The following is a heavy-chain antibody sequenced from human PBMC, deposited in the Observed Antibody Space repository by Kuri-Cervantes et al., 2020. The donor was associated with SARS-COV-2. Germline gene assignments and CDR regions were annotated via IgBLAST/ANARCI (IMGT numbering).Heavy chain of an antibody. Sequence: SVKVSCKASGGTFSSYAISWVRQAPGQGLEWMGGIIPIFGTANYAQKFQGRVTITTDESTSTAYMELSSLRSDDTAVYYCARGPRITGTTGCWFDPWGQGTLVTVSS. CDR2: IIPIFGTA. D-gene: IGHD1-7*01. CDR3: ARGPRITGTTGCWFDP. V-gene: IGHV1-69*05. J-gene: IGHJ5*02. CDR1: GGTFSSYA.